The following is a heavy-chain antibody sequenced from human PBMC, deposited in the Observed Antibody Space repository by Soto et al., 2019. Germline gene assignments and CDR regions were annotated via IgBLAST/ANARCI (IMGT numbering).Heavy chain of an antibody. D-gene: IGHD3-16*01. J-gene: IGHJ6*02. Sequence: GESLQISCKGSVYTFTDYWIGWVRQLPGKGLEWMGIIYPGDSDTRYSPSFQGHVTITVDKSTSTAYLQWNTLKASDTAMYYCARIISNFRSSSYAWDGWGQGT. CDR2: IYPGDSDT. CDR1: VYTFTDYW. V-gene: IGHV5-51*01. CDR3: ARIISNFRSSSYAWDG.